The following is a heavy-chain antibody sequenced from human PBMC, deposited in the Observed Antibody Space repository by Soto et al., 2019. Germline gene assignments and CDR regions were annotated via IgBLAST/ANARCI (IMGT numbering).Heavy chain of an antibody. Sequence: EVQLVESGGDFVKPGGSLRVSCAVSGFSFSNAWMSWVRQAPGKGLEWVGRIKSRADGGTTDYTAPVKGRFTISRDDSKNTVFLHMNSLKTEDTAVYYCTAHLGEFFPLDYWGQGTLVTVSS. D-gene: IGHD3-16*01. CDR3: TAHLGEFFPLDY. CDR2: IKSRADGGTT. J-gene: IGHJ4*02. CDR1: GFSFSNAW. V-gene: IGHV3-15*01.